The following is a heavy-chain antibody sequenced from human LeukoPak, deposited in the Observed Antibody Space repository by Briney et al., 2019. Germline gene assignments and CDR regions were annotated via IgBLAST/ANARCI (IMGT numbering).Heavy chain of an antibody. CDR3: VRVRYSGSWFPVPNFDC. V-gene: IGHV3-66*01. D-gene: IGHD1-26*01. CDR2: IYTSGDT. Sequence: GGSLRLSCAASGVTVSGSYMSWVRQAPGKGQEWVSVIYTSGDTYYADSVKGRFTISRDSSKNTLYLQMNTLRTEDTAVYYCVRVRYSGSWFPVPNFDCWGQGTLVTVSS. CDR1: GVTVSGSY. J-gene: IGHJ4*02.